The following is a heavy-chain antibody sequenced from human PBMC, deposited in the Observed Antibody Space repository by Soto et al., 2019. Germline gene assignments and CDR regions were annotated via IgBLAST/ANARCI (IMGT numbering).Heavy chain of an antibody. J-gene: IGHJ6*02. CDR1: GFTFSSYA. CDR3: ARDLFDDYFYYYGMDV. Sequence: VGSLRLSCAASGFTFSSYAMHWVRQAPGKGLEWVAVISYDGSNKYYADSVKGRFTISRDNSKNTLYLQMNSLRAEDTAVYYCARDLFDDYFYYYGMDVWGQGTTVIVSS. CDR2: ISYDGSNK. V-gene: IGHV3-30*04. D-gene: IGHD1-1*01.